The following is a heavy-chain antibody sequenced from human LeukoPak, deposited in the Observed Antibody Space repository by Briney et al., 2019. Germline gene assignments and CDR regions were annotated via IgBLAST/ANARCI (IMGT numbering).Heavy chain of an antibody. J-gene: IGHJ6*02. D-gene: IGHD3-16*01. CDR1: GFTSSDYY. Sequence: PGGSLRLSCTASGFTSSDYYMTWLRQPPGKGSEWISYISSNGGTTTYVDSVKGRFTISRDNAKNSLYLQMSNLRAEDTAVYFCARGGGLDVWGQGATVTVSS. CDR3: ARGGGLDV. CDR2: ISSNGGTT. V-gene: IGHV3-11*01.